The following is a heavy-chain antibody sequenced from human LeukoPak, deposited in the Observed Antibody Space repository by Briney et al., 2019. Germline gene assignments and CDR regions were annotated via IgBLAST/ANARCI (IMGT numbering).Heavy chain of an antibody. CDR3: AREGRQDYVYFDY. J-gene: IGHJ4*02. Sequence: PSETLSLTCGVSGGSFSGYYWSWIRQPPGKGLEWIGYINYSGNTNYNPSLKSRVTISVDTSKNQFSLRLSSVTAADTAVYYCAREGRQDYVYFDYWGQGTLVTVSS. V-gene: IGHV4-59*01. D-gene: IGHD4-17*01. CDR2: INYSGNT. CDR1: GGSFSGYY.